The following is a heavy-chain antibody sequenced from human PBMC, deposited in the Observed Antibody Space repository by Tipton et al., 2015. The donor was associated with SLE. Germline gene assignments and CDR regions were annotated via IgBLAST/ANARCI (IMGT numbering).Heavy chain of an antibody. J-gene: IGHJ3*02. V-gene: IGHV3-7*01. Sequence: SLRLSCAASGFTFSSYWMSWVRQAPGKGLEWVANIKQDGSEKYYVDSVKGRFTISRDNAKNSLYLQMNSLRAEDTAVYYCARDDVVVSTLGAFDIWGQGTMVTVSS. CDR1: GFTFSSYW. CDR3: ARDDVVVSTLGAFDI. D-gene: IGHD1-26*01. CDR2: IKQDGSEK.